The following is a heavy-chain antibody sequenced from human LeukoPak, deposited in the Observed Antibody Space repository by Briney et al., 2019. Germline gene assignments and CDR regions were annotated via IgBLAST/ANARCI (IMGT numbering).Heavy chain of an antibody. CDR1: GLTFSTYA. CDR3: AKSFVLYWYFDL. J-gene: IGHJ2*01. D-gene: IGHD6-6*01. V-gene: IGHV3-23*01. CDR2: ISGSGGST. Sequence: GGSLRLSCAVSGLTFSTYAMNWVRQAPGRGLEWVSAISGSGGSTYYADSVKGRFTISRDNSKNTLYLQMNSLRAEDTAVYYCAKSFVLYWYFDLWGRGTLVTVSS.